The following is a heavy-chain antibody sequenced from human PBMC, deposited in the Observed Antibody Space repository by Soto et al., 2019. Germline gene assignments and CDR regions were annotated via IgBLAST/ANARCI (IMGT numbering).Heavy chain of an antibody. CDR3: GRDYSSGSPIAS. V-gene: IGHV4-4*02. CDR1: GGSINSPNW. D-gene: IGHD6-19*01. CDR2: IHHSGSS. Sequence: QVQLQESRPGLVKPSGTLSLTCAVSGGSINSPNWWNWVRQPPGKGLEWIGEIHHSGSSNYNPSLKSRLPLSVYKSKNELSRQLNSVTAADTAVYYCGRDYSSGSPIASWGRGTLVTVSS. J-gene: IGHJ4*02.